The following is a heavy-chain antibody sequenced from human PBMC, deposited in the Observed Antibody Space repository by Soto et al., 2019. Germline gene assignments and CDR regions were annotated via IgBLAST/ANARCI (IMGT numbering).Heavy chain of an antibody. CDR2: IKQDGSEK. V-gene: IGHV3-7*01. CDR3: VPGFDY. J-gene: IGHJ4*02. Sequence: GGSLRLSCAASGFIFSSYWMSWVRQAPGKGLEWVANIKQDGSEKNYVDSVKGRFTISRDNAKNSLYLQMNSLRAEDTAVYYCVPGFDYWGQGTLVTISS. CDR1: GFIFSSYW.